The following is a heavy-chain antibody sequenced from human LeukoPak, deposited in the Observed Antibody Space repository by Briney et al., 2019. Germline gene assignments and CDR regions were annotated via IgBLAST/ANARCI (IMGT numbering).Heavy chain of an antibody. J-gene: IGHJ6*02. CDR1: GYSFTSYW. Sequence: GESLKISGKGSGYSFTSYWIGWMRQMPGKGLEWMGIIYPGDSDTRYSPSFQGQVTISADKSISTAYLQWSSLKASDTAMYYCARFLAARRGYYGMDVWGQGTTVTVSS. V-gene: IGHV5-51*01. D-gene: IGHD6-13*01. CDR2: IYPGDSDT. CDR3: ARFLAARRGYYGMDV.